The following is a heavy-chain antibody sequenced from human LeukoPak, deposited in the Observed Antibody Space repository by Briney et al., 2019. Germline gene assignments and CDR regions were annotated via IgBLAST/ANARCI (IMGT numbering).Heavy chain of an antibody. CDR1: GASIGTYY. V-gene: IGHV4-59*01. CDR2: IYYTGST. J-gene: IGHJ5*02. D-gene: IGHD3-9*01. Sequence: SETLSLTCTVSGASIGTYYWSWIRQPPGKGLEWIGYIYYTGSTNYNPSLKSRVTISVGTSKNQFSLKLSSVTAADTAVYYCARMTGYYTGGWFDPWGQGTLVTVSS. CDR3: ARMTGYYTGGWFDP.